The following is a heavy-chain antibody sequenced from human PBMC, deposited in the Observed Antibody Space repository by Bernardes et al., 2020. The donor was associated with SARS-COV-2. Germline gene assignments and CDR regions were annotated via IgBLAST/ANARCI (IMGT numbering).Heavy chain of an antibody. J-gene: IGHJ4*02. Sequence: GGSLRLSCAASGFTFSSYAMHWVRQAPGKGLEWVAVISYDGSNKYYADSVKGRFTISRDNSKNTLYLQMNSLRAEDTAVYYCRADDIVATIRGYYFDYWGQGTLVTVSS. CDR3: RADDIVATIRGYYFDY. V-gene: IGHV3-30*01. D-gene: IGHD5-12*01. CDR1: GFTFSSYA. CDR2: ISYDGSNK.